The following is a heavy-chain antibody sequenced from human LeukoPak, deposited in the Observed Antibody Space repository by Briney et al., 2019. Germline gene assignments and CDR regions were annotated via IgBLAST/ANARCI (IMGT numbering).Heavy chain of an antibody. D-gene: IGHD3-10*01. CDR3: AKDQGLWFGELSGFDY. CDR2: ISGSGGST. Sequence: GGSLRLSCAASGFTFSSYAMSWVRQAPGKGLEWVSAISGSGGSTYYADSVKGRFTISRGNSKNTLYLQMNSLRAEDTAVHYCAKDQGLWFGELSGFDYWGQGTLVTVSS. V-gene: IGHV3-23*01. CDR1: GFTFSSYA. J-gene: IGHJ4*02.